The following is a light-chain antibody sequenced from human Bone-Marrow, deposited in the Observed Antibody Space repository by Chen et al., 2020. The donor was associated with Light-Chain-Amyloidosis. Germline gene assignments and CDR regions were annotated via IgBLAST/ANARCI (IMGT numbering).Light chain of an antibody. CDR1: SSDVGCANH. J-gene: IGLJ1*01. CDR3: SSYTITNTLV. CDR2: EVT. V-gene: IGLV2-14*01. Sequence: SARTQPASVSGSPGQRITFSCTGTSSDVGCANHVSWYQQHPDKAPKLMIYEVTNRPSWVPDRFSGSKSDNTASLTISGLQTEDEADYFCSSYTITNTLVFGSGTRVTVL.